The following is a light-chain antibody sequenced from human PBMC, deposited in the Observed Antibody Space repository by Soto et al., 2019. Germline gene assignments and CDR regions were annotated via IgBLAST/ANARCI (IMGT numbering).Light chain of an antibody. CDR3: SSYTSSSTEV. Sequence: QSALTQPTSLSGSPGQSITISCTGTSSDVGGYNYVSWYQQHPGKAPKLMIYDVSNRPSGVSNRFSGSKSGNTASLTISGLQAEDEADYYCSSYTSSSTEVFGTGTQLTVL. CDR2: DVS. CDR1: SSDVGGYNY. V-gene: IGLV2-14*01. J-gene: IGLJ1*01.